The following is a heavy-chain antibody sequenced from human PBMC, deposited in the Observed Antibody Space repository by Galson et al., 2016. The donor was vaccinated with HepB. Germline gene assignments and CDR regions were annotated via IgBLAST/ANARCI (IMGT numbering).Heavy chain of an antibody. J-gene: IGHJ6*03. Sequence: GSLRLSCAASGFTFSSYAMSWVRQAPGKGLEWVSAISGSGGTNYADSVKGRFTISRDKSKNTLYLQMNRLRAEDTAVYYCAKHPDYDIVTAYYMDVWGKGTTVTVSS. CDR2: ISGSGGT. V-gene: IGHV3-23*01. CDR1: GFTFSSYA. D-gene: IGHD3-9*01. CDR3: AKHPDYDIVTAYYMDV.